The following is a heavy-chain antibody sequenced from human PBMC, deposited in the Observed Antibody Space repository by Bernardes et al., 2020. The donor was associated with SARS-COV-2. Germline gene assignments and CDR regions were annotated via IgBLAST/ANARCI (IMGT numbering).Heavy chain of an antibody. CDR2: IYYSGST. Sequence: SETLSLTCAVSGGSISSYYWSWIRQPPGKGLEWIGYIYYSGSTNYNPSLKSRVTISVDTSKNQFSLKLSSVTAADTAVYFCARSSSYQLLFGFWGQGTLVTVSS. CDR3: ARSSSYQLLFGF. J-gene: IGHJ4*02. V-gene: IGHV4-59*01. CDR1: GGSISSYY. D-gene: IGHD2-2*01.